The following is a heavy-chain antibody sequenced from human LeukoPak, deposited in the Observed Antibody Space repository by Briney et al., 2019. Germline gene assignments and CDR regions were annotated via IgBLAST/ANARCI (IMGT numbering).Heavy chain of an antibody. V-gene: IGHV3-21*01. Sequence: GGSLRLSCAASGFTFSSYAMPWVRQAPGKGLEWVSSISSSSSYIYYADSVKGRFTISRDNAKNSLYLQMNSLRAEDTAVYYCARDPPAPNWGPYNWFDPWGQGTLVTVSS. D-gene: IGHD7-27*01. CDR1: GFTFSSYA. CDR2: ISSSSSYI. CDR3: ARDPPAPNWGPYNWFDP. J-gene: IGHJ5*02.